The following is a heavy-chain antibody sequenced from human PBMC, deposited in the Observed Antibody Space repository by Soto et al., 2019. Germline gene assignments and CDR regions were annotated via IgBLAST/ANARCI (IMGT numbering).Heavy chain of an antibody. CDR2: IDPSDSYT. D-gene: IGHD3-22*01. Sequence: GESLKISCNGSGYIFTSYWISWGRQMPGKGLEWMGRIDPSDSYTNYSPSFQGHVTISADKSISTAYLQWSSLKASDTAMYYCASSRYYDSSGYLVDAFDIWGQGTMVTVSS. CDR3: ASSRYYDSSGYLVDAFDI. J-gene: IGHJ3*02. CDR1: GYIFTSYW. V-gene: IGHV5-10-1*01.